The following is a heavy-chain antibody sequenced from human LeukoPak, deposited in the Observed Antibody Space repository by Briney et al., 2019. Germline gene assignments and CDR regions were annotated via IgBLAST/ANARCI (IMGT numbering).Heavy chain of an antibody. CDR1: GFSFGDSW. Sequence: GSLRLSCVASGFSFGDSWMTWVRQSPEKGLERVAILKPDGSGKSYVESVRGRFTISRDNTRNSLYLDMNSLRVDDTAVYYCARDDHYSTFDYWGQGTLVTVSS. D-gene: IGHD4-11*01. CDR3: ARDDHYSTFDY. J-gene: IGHJ4*02. V-gene: IGHV3-7*01. CDR2: LKPDGSGK.